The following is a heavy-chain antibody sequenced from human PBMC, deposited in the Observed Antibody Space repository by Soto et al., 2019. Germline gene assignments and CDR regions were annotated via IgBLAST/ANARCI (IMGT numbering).Heavy chain of an antibody. V-gene: IGHV1-69*13. D-gene: IGHD3-10*01. Sequence: ASVKVSCKASGGTFSSYAISWVRQAPGQGLEWMGGIIPIFGTANYAQKFQGRVTITADESTSTAYMELSSLRSEDTAVYYCARDGPVVYGSGSYYNAIDYWGQGTLVTVSS. J-gene: IGHJ4*02. CDR3: ARDGPVVYGSGSYYNAIDY. CDR1: GGTFSSYA. CDR2: IIPIFGTA.